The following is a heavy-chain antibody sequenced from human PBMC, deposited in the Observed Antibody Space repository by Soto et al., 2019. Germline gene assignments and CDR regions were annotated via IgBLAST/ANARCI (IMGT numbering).Heavy chain of an antibody. CDR2: VHNSGST. J-gene: IGHJ5*01. CDR1: GGSISSSSYY. CDR3: ARHVYEFDNGDNNWFDS. Sequence: SETLSLTCTVSGGSISSSSYYWGWIRQPPGKRLEWIGYVHNSGSTNYNPSLKSRVTTAVDTSKNQFSLRLSSVTAADTAVYYCARHVYEFDNGDNNWFDSWGQRILVTVSS. D-gene: IGHD2-21*02. V-gene: IGHV4-61*05.